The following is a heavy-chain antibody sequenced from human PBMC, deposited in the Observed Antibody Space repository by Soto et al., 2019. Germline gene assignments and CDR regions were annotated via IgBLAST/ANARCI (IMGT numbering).Heavy chain of an antibody. V-gene: IGHV4-34*01. Sequence: QVQLQQWGAGLLKPSETLSLTCAVYGGSFSGYYWSWIRQPPGKGLEWIGEINHSGSTNYNPSLNSRVTISVDTSKNQFSLKLSSVTAADTAVYYCARGRDGYNYYYYYGMDVWGQGTTVTVSS. CDR1: GGSFSGYY. CDR2: INHSGST. J-gene: IGHJ6*02. D-gene: IGHD5-12*01. CDR3: ARGRDGYNYYYYYGMDV.